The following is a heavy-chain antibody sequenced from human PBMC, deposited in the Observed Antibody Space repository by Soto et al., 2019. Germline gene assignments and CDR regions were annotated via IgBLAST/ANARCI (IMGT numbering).Heavy chain of an antibody. J-gene: IGHJ4*02. CDR1: GGSVISGNYY. CDR3: AIAHTNRHYYFSYYFDF. Sequence: PSETLSLTCTVSGGSVISGNYYWAWVRPGQGKGLVWIGYLTYSGSTNYSPSLKSRVTISVDTSKSHFSLNLNSVTASDTAVYYCAIAHTNRHYYFSYYFDFWGQGSLVTVSS. CDR2: LTYSGST. D-gene: IGHD3-10*01. V-gene: IGHV4-61*01.